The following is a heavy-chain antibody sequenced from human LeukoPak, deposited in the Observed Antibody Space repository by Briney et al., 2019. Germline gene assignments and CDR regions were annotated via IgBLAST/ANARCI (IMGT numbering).Heavy chain of an antibody. CDR2: ISSGRSYT. D-gene: IGHD2-8*02. CDR1: GFTFSDYY. CDR3: SGGSDSDYFFYYGVDV. Sequence: KPGGSLRLSCAASGFTFSDYYMSWIRQAPGKGLEWVSSISSGRSYTHYADSVKGRFTISRDNAKSSLYLQMNSLRAEDTAVYYCSGGSDSDYFFYYGVDVWGQGTTVTVSS. J-gene: IGHJ6*02. V-gene: IGHV3-11*06.